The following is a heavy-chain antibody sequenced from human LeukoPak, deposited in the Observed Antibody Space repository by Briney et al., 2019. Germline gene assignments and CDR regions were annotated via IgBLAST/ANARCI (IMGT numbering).Heavy chain of an antibody. CDR1: GFTFRTYA. D-gene: IGHD6-6*01. Sequence: GGSLRLSCAASGFTFRTYAMHWVRQAPGKGLEWVAFMSHDGVKIFHADSVKGRFTISRDNSKNTLYLQMNSLRAEDTAVYRCARNLLAAPSRDWFDPWGQGTLVTVSS. J-gene: IGHJ5*02. CDR3: ARNLLAAPSRDWFDP. V-gene: IGHV3-30*03. CDR2: MSHDGVKI.